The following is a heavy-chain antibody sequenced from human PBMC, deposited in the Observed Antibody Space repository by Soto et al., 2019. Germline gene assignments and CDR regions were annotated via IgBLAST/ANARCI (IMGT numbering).Heavy chain of an antibody. CDR2: INAANGDT. Sequence: ASVKVSCKASGYTVTGYGIHWVRQAPGQRLEWMGLINAANGDTKYSLKFQGRVTITRDTSASTAYMELSSLRSEDTAVYYCVRRQLSATVIYWFYPCGHGPLVTVSS. J-gene: IGHJ5*02. CDR1: GYTVTGYG. CDR3: VRRQLSATVIYWFYP. D-gene: IGHD6-13*01. V-gene: IGHV1-3*01.